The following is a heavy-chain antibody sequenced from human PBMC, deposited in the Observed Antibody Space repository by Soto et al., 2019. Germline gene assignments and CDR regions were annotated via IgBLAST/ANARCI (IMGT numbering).Heavy chain of an antibody. D-gene: IGHD1-1*01. J-gene: IGHJ4*02. V-gene: IGHV3-30*18. CDR3: AKQEGVWYNYGHFDY. Sequence: QVQLVESGGGVVQPGRSLRLSCAASGFTFSSYGIHWVRQAPGKGLEWVAVISYDGSNKYYADSVKGRFTISRDNSKNTLYLQMNSLRAEDTAVYYCAKQEGVWYNYGHFDYWGQGTLVTVSS. CDR2: ISYDGSNK. CDR1: GFTFSSYG.